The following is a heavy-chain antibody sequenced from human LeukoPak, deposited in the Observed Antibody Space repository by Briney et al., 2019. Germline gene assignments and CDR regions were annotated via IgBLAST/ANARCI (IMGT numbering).Heavy chain of an antibody. D-gene: IGHD6-13*01. Sequence: GRSLRLSCAASVFTFSSHAMSWVRQAPRNALECFSAISASGGSTYYGDSVKGRFTLSRDNSKNTLYLQMNSLRVEDTAVYYCANDGYRSSWSAFDIWGQGTMVTVSS. CDR3: ANDGYRSSWSAFDI. V-gene: IGHV3-23*01. CDR1: VFTFSSHA. J-gene: IGHJ3*02. CDR2: ISASGGST.